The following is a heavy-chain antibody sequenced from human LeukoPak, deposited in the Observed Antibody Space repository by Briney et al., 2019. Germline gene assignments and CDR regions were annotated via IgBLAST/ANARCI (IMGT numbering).Heavy chain of an antibody. CDR1: GGSISSYY. CDR3: ARHGSTGDTDY. CDR2: IYYSGST. V-gene: IGHV4-59*01. D-gene: IGHD2-8*02. J-gene: IGHJ4*02. Sequence: PSETLSLTCTVSGGSISSYYWSWLRQPPGKGLEWIGNIYYSGSTNYNPSLKSRVTISVDTSKNQFSLKLSSVTAADTAVYYCARHGSTGDTDYWGQGTLVTVSS.